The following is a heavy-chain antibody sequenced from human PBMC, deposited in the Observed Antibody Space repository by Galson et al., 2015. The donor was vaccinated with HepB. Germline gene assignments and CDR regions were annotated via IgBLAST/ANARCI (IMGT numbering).Heavy chain of an antibody. Sequence: SVKVSCKASGYTFTGYYMHWVRQAPGQGLEWMGWINPNSGGTNYAQKFQGRVTMTRDTSNSTAYMELSRLRSDDTAVYYCARSGEYSSSPEGVDYWGQGTLVTVSS. D-gene: IGHD6-6*01. CDR2: INPNSGGT. CDR3: ARSGEYSSSPEGVDY. J-gene: IGHJ4*02. V-gene: IGHV1-2*02. CDR1: GYTFTGYY.